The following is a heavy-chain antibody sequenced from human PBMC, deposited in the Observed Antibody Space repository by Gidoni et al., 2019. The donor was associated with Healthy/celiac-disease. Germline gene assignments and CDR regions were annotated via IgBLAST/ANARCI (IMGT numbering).Heavy chain of an antibody. J-gene: IGHJ4*02. CDR1: GGSISSYY. CDR2: IYYSGST. CDR3: ARGGVATLFDY. V-gene: IGHV4-59*01. D-gene: IGHD5-12*01. Sequence: QVQLQESGPGLVKPSETLSLTCTVSGGSISSYYWSWIRKPPGKGLEWIGYIYYSGSTNYNPSLKSRVTISVDTSKNQFSLKLSSVTAADTAVYYCARGGVATLFDYWGQGTLVTVSS.